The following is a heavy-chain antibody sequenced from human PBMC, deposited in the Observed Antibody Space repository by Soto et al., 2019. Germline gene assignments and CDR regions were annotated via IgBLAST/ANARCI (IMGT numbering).Heavy chain of an antibody. D-gene: IGHD3-3*01. J-gene: IGHJ4*02. CDR2: ISVYNGNT. V-gene: IGHV1-18*01. CDR1: GYTFTSYG. Sequence: VQLVQSGAEVKKPGASVKVSCKASGYTFTSYGISWVRQAPGQGLEWMGGISVYNGNTNYAQKLQGRLTMTTDTSTSTAYMELRSLRSDDTAVYYCARGESQDYAFWSGYSTYWGQGTLVTASS. CDR3: ARGESQDYAFWSGYSTY.